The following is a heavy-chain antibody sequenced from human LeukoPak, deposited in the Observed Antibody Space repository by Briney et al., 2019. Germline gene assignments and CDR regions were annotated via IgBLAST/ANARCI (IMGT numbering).Heavy chain of an antibody. V-gene: IGHV4-59*01. Sequence: PSETLSLTCTVSGGSISSYYGSWIRQPPGKGLEWIGYIYYSGSTNYNPSLKSRVTISVDTSKNQFSLKLSSVTAADTAVYYCARDQDSSGYYYGFDPWGQGTLVTVSS. CDR3: ARDQDSSGYYYGFDP. D-gene: IGHD3-22*01. CDR2: IYYSGST. CDR1: GGSISSYY. J-gene: IGHJ5*02.